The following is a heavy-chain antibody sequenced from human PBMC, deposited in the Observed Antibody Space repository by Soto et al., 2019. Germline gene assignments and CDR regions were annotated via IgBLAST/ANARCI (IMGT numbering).Heavy chain of an antibody. J-gene: IGHJ6*04. V-gene: IGHV4-34*01. CDR1: GGSFSGYY. CDR2: INHSGST. Sequence: SETLSLTCAVYGGSFSGYYWSWIRQPPGKGLEWIGEINHSGSTNYNPSLKSRVTISVDTSKNQFSLKLSSVTAADTAVYYCARDNVWGKGTTVTVSS. CDR3: ARDNV.